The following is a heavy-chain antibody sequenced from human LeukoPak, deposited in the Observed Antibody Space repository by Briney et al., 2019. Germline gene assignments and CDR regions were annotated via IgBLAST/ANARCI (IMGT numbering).Heavy chain of an antibody. V-gene: IGHV3-23*01. D-gene: IGHD3-9*01. CDR3: AKWGDYYILTSYYVSDF. Sequence: GGSLRLSCAASGFIFRNYAMSWVRQAPGKGLEWVSAITGSGDTTYYADSVKGRFTVSRGNSKNTLYVEMNTLRAEDTAVYYCAKWGDYYILTSYYVSDFRGQGTLVTVSS. J-gene: IGHJ4*02. CDR2: ITGSGDTT. CDR1: GFIFRNYA.